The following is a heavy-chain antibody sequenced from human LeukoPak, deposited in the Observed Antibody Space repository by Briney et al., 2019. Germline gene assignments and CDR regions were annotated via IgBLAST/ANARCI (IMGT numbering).Heavy chain of an antibody. V-gene: IGHV3-23*01. D-gene: IGHD5-18*01. Sequence: GGSLRLSCAASGFTFSSYAMSWVRQAPGKGLEWVSAISGSGGSTYYADSVKGRFTISRDNSKNTLYLQMNSLRAEDTAVYYCAKDLVDTAMVDPYFDYWGQGTLVTVSS. J-gene: IGHJ4*02. CDR3: AKDLVDTAMVDPYFDY. CDR1: GFTFSSYA. CDR2: ISGSGGST.